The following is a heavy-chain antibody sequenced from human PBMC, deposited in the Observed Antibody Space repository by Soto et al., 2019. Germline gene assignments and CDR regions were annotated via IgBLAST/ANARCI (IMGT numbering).Heavy chain of an antibody. V-gene: IGHV4-61*01. D-gene: IGHD2-21*01. CDR3: ARDGGFRSVDNAFEI. CDR2: IYYSGST. Sequence: LSLPCPVFCGTGSSGSCYLSWLRPPPGKGLEWIGYIYYSGSTNYNPSLKSRVTISVDTSKNQFSLKLSSVTAADTAVYYCARDGGFRSVDNAFEILGKGKTVTVS. CDR1: CGTGSSGSCY. J-gene: IGHJ3*02.